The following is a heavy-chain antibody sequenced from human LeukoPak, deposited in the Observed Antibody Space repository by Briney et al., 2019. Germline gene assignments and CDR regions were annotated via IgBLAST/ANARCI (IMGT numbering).Heavy chain of an antibody. J-gene: IGHJ6*03. CDR3: AKSRDYYYYYMDV. V-gene: IGHV3-43*01. Sequence: GGSLRLSCAASGFTFDDYTMHWVRQAPGKGLEWVSLISWDGGSTYYADSVKGRFTISRDNSKNSLYLQMNSLRTEDTALYYCAKSRDYYYYYMDVWGKGTTVTVSS. CDR2: ISWDGGST. CDR1: GFTFDDYT. D-gene: IGHD2-2*01.